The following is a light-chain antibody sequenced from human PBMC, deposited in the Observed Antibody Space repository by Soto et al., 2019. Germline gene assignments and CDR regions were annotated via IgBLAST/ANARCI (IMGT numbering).Light chain of an antibody. CDR2: DAS. CDR1: QSISSW. Sequence: DIQMTQSPSTLSASVGDRVTITCRASQSISSWLAWYQQKPGKAPKLLIYDASSLESGVPSRFSGSGSGTEFTLTISSLQPEDFATYYCLQYNSYSPYTFGQGTKLEIK. CDR3: LQYNSYSPYT. J-gene: IGKJ2*01. V-gene: IGKV1-5*01.